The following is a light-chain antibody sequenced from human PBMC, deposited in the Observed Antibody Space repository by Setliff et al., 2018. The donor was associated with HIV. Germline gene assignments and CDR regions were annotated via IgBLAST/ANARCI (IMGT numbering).Light chain of an antibody. CDR2: DVS. CDR1: SSDVGGYNY. Sequence: QSALTQPASVSGSPGLSITISCTGTSSDVGGYNYVSWYQQHPGKAPKLMIFDVSKRPSGVSNRFSGSKSGNTASLTISGLQTGDEADYYCGSYTSSNTYVFGTGTKVTVL. V-gene: IGLV2-14*03. J-gene: IGLJ1*01. CDR3: GSYTSSNTYV.